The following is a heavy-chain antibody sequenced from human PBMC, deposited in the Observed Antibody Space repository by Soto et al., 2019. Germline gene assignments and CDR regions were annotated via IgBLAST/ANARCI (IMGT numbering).Heavy chain of an antibody. J-gene: IGHJ6*02. D-gene: IGHD3-16*01. CDR2: ISPYSGNT. CDR3: AMVDNYVTPSPQDV. Sequence: QVQLLQSGDEVRKPGSSVKVSCKASGYFFVNYRIVWMRQAPGQELEWMGWISPYSGNTHYASKGQGRLSMTTDTSTSTAYMDLGSLTSDDTAVYYSAMVDNYVTPSPQDVWGQGTTVTVSS. V-gene: IGHV1-18*01. CDR1: GYFFVNYR.